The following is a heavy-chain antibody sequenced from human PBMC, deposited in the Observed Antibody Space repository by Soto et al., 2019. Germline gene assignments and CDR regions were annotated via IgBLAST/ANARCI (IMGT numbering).Heavy chain of an antibody. CDR2: ISYDGSNK. CDR1: GFTFSSYA. Sequence: QVQLVESGGGVVQPGRSLRLSCAASGFTFSSYAMHWVRHAPGKGLEWVAVISYDGSNKYYADSVKGRFTISRDNSKNTLYLQMNSLRAEDTAVYYCARERTGTSKGGIDYWGQGTLVTVSS. D-gene: IGHD1-1*01. CDR3: ARERTGTSKGGIDY. V-gene: IGHV3-30-3*01. J-gene: IGHJ4*02.